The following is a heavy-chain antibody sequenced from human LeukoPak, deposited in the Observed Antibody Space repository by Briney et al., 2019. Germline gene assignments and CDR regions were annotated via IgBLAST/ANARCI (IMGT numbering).Heavy chain of an antibody. J-gene: IGHJ4*02. D-gene: IGHD3-10*01. CDR2: ISYDGSNK. CDR1: GFTFSSYG. CDR3: ASTGGGFDY. Sequence: PGRSLRLSCAASGFTFSSYGMHWVRQAPGKGLEWVAVISYDGSNKYYADSVKGRFTISRDNSKNTLYLQMNSLRAEDTAVYYCASTGGGFDYWGQGTLVTVSS. V-gene: IGHV3-30*03.